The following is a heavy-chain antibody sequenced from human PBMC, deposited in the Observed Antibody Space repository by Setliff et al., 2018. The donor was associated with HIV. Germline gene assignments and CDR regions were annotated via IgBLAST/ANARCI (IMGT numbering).Heavy chain of an antibody. CDR2: INHSGST. Sequence: SDTLSLTCAVYGGSFSGYYWSWIRQPPGKGLEWIGEINHSGSTNYNPSLKSRVTISVDTSKNQFSLKLNSVTAADTAVYYCARSIVPVASGYYYFEYWGQGTPVTVSS. D-gene: IGHD3-3*01. V-gene: IGHV4-34*01. CDR3: ARSIVPVASGYYYFEY. CDR1: GGSFSGYY. J-gene: IGHJ4*02.